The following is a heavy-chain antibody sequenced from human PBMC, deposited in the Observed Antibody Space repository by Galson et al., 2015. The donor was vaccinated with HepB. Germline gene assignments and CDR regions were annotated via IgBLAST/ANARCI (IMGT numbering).Heavy chain of an antibody. CDR2: IGTAGDT. CDR1: GFTFSSYS. V-gene: IGHV3-13*01. CDR3: ARAIGSYVTISGVVLMGTTDY. Sequence: SLRLSCAASGFTFSSYSMNWVRQATGKGLEWVSAIGTAGDTYYPGSVKGRFTISRENAKNSLYLQMNSLRAGDTAVYYCARAIGSYVTISGVVLMGTTDYWGQGALVTVSS. D-gene: IGHD3-3*01. J-gene: IGHJ4*02.